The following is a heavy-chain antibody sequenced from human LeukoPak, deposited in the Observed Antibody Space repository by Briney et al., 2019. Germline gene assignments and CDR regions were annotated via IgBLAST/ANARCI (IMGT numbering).Heavy chain of an antibody. Sequence: GGSLRLSCAASGFTFSSYAMSWVRQAPGKGLEWVSSISSSRSYICYADSVKGRFTISRDNAKNSLYLQMNSLRAEDTAVYYCARDSRLYCSSTSCYTNDYYYGMDVWGQGTTVTVSS. CDR2: ISSSRSYI. V-gene: IGHV3-21*01. CDR3: ARDSRLYCSSTSCYTNDYYYGMDV. J-gene: IGHJ6*02. D-gene: IGHD2-2*02. CDR1: GFTFSSYA.